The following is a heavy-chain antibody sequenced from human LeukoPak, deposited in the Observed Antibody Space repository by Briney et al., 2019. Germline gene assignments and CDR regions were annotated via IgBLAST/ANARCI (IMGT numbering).Heavy chain of an antibody. Sequence: PGGSLRLSCAASGFTLSSYAMSWVRQAPGKGLEWVSAISGSGGSTYYADSVKGRFTISRDNSKNTLYLQMNSLRAEDTAVYYCARDPSYDFWSGYYTGGDYWGQGTLVTVSS. D-gene: IGHD3-3*01. V-gene: IGHV3-23*01. CDR2: ISGSGGST. CDR3: ARDPSYDFWSGYYTGGDY. CDR1: GFTLSSYA. J-gene: IGHJ4*02.